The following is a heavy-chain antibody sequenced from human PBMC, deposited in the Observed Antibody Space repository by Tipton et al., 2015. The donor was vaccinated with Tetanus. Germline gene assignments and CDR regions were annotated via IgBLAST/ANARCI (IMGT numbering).Heavy chain of an antibody. CDR3: ARAADCSGGRCFSGGFDN. CDR2: SWYDGTDK. J-gene: IGHJ4*02. Sequence: SLRLSCAASGFIFSSYCIHWVRQAPGKGLEWVAVSWYDGTDKYSADSVKVRFTISRDNSENTLYLQMHSLRAEDTAVYYCARAADCSGGRCFSGGFDNWGQGTRVTVPS. CDR1: GFIFSSYC. D-gene: IGHD2-15*01. V-gene: IGHV3-33*01.